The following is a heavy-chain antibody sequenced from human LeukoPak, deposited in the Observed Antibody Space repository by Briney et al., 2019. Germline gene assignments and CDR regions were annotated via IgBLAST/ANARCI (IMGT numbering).Heavy chain of an antibody. CDR1: GGTFSGYY. D-gene: IGHD6-13*01. CDR3: ASSRGYSSSLWYYYMDV. Sequence: SETLSPTCAVYGGTFSGYYWSWIRQPPGKGLEWIGEINHGGTTNYNASLKSRVSISIDTSKNQFSLKVRSVTAADTGVYYCASSRGYSSSLWYYYMDVWGKGTTVTVS. V-gene: IGHV4-34*01. CDR2: INHGGTT. J-gene: IGHJ6*03.